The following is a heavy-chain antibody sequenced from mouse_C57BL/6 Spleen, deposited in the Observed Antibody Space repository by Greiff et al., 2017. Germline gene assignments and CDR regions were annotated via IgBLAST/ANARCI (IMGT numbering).Heavy chain of an antibody. CDR3: ARGDDSNLGWFAY. Sequence: QVQLQQPGAELVKPGASVKLSCKASGYTFTSYWMQWVKQRPGQGLEWIGEIDPSDSYTNYNQKFKGKATLTVDTSSSTAYMQLSSLTSEDSAVYYCARGDDSNLGWFAYWGQGTLVTVSA. CDR1: GYTFTSYW. CDR2: IDPSDSYT. V-gene: IGHV1-50*01. D-gene: IGHD2-5*01. J-gene: IGHJ3*01.